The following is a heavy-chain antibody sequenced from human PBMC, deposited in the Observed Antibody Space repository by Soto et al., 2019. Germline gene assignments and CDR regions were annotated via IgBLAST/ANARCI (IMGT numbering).Heavy chain of an antibody. J-gene: IGHJ4*02. D-gene: IGHD6-13*01. Sequence: QVQLVESGGGLVQPGRSLRLSCAASGFTFSSYGMHWVRQAPGKGLEWVAVISYDGSNKYYADSVKGRFTISRDNSKNSRDLQMNSLRAEDTAVYYCAKDYSSSWHQLWGGSNSRGGDFDYWGQGTLVTVSS. CDR2: ISYDGSNK. CDR3: AKDYSSSWHQLWGGSNSRGGDFDY. V-gene: IGHV3-30*18. CDR1: GFTFSSYG.